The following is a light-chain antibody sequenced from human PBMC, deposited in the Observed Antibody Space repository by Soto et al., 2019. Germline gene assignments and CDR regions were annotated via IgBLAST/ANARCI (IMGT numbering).Light chain of an antibody. V-gene: IGLV3-21*02. J-gene: IGLJ2*01. Sequence: SYELTQPPSVSVAPGQTARITGGGHSIGSKIVHWFLQKPGQAPVLVVHDDDDRPSGIPERFSGSNSGNTATLTINAVEAGDEADYYCQVLDSSSDRVFGGGTKLTVL. CDR1: SIGSKI. CDR2: DDD. CDR3: QVLDSSSDRV.